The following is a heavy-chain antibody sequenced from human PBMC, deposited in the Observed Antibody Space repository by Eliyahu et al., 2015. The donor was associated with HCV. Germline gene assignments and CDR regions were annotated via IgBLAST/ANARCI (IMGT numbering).Heavy chain of an antibody. D-gene: IGHD3-10*01. J-gene: IGHJ5*02. CDR3: ARDYYFGSGTYGFDP. Sequence: QVQLQESGPGLVKPSQTLSLXCTVSGGSISXVGSYWSWIRQPPGKGLEWIGYIYYSGSAYYNLSLRSRLTISIDTSKNQFSLKLSSVTAADTGVYYCARDYYFGSGTYGFDPWGQGTPVTVSS. CDR1: GGSISXVGSY. CDR2: IYYSGSA. V-gene: IGHV4-31*03.